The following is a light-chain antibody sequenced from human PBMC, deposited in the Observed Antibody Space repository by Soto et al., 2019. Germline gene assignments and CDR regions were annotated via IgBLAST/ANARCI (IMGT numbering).Light chain of an antibody. V-gene: IGKV1-5*03. Sequence: DIQMTQSPSTLSGSVGDRVTITCRASQTISSWLAWYQQKPGKAPKLLIYKASTLKSGVPSRFSGSGSGTEFTLTISSLQPDDFETYYCQHYNSYSEALGQGTKVDLK. CDR3: QHYNSYSEA. CDR2: KAS. CDR1: QTISSW. J-gene: IGKJ1*01.